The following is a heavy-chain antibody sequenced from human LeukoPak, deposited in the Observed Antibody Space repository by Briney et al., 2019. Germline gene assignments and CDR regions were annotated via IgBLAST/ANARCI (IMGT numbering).Heavy chain of an antibody. CDR3: AKGGVSPAYTHIFDI. V-gene: IGHV3-30-3*01. Sequence: GGSLRLSCEASGITFSNHVLHWVRQAPGKGLEWVGLVSYDGYKKYYADSVRGRFTISRDFYSGTLYLEMNSLRVEDTAIYYCAKGGVSPAYTHIFDIWGQGTIVTVSS. D-gene: IGHD3-16*01. CDR2: VSYDGYKK. J-gene: IGHJ3*02. CDR1: GITFSNHV.